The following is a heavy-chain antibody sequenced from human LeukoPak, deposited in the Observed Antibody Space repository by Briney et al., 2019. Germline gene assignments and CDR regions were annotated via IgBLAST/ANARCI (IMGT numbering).Heavy chain of an antibody. CDR2: ISSSGSTI. Sequence: GGSLRLSCAASGFTFSSYEMNWVRQAPGKGLEWVPYISSSGSTIYYADSVKGRFTISRDNAKNSLYLQMNSLRAEDTAVYYCARDVYSSSWYFDYWGQGTLVTVSS. V-gene: IGHV3-48*03. CDR1: GFTFSSYE. J-gene: IGHJ4*02. CDR3: ARDVYSSSWYFDY. D-gene: IGHD6-13*01.